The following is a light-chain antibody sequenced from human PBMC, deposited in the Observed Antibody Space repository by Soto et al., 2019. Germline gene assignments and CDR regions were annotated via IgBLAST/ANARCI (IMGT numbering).Light chain of an antibody. CDR2: AAS. J-gene: IGKJ1*01. CDR3: QQYETFSGT. Sequence: IRMTQSPSSFSASTGDRVTITCRASQGISSYLAWYQQKQGKAPKLLIYAASTLQSGVPSRFSGSGYGTEFNLTISSLQTDDFATYYCQQYETFSGTFGPGTKVDIK. CDR1: QGISSY. V-gene: IGKV1-8*01.